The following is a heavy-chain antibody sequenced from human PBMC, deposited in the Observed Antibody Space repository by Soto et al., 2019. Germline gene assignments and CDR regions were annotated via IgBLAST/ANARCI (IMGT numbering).Heavy chain of an antibody. Sequence: QVQLVQSGAEVKKPGSSVKVSSKASGGTFSSYTISWVRQAPGQGLEWMGRIIPILGIANYAQKFQGRVTITADKFTSTAYMELSSLRSEDTAVYYCAKYRGDGYERVWGLGTLVTVSS. D-gene: IGHD5-12*01. CDR1: GGTFSSYT. CDR2: IIPILGIA. CDR3: AKYRGDGYERV. V-gene: IGHV1-69*02. J-gene: IGHJ4*02.